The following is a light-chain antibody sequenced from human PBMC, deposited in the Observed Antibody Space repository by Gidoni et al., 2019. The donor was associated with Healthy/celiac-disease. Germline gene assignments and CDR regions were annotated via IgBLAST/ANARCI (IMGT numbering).Light chain of an antibody. CDR3: QQSYSTPYT. Sequence: DIQMTQSPSSLSASVGDRVTITCRASQSISSYLNLYQQKPGKAPKRLIYAASSLQSGVPSRFSGSGSVTDFTLTISSLQPEDCATYYWQQSYSTPYTCGQGTKLGIK. CDR2: AAS. CDR1: QSISSY. J-gene: IGKJ2*01. V-gene: IGKV1-39*01.